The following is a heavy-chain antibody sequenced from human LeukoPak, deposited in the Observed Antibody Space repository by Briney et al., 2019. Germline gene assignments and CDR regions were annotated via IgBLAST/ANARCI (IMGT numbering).Heavy chain of an antibody. CDR3: ARVPGGDLVNY. J-gene: IGHJ4*02. V-gene: IGHV3-11*01. CDR2: ISSSGRTI. CDR1: GFTFSDYY. D-gene: IGHD6-6*01. Sequence: GGSLRLSCAASGFTFSDYYMSWVRQAPGKGLQWVSFISSSGRTIYYADSVKGRFAISRDNARNSVYLQMSSPRAEDTALYYCARVPGGDLVNYWGQGTLVTVSS.